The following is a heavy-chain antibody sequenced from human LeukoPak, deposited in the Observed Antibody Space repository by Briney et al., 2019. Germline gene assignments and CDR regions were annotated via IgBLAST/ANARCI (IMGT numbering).Heavy chain of an antibody. CDR2: TSGSSGSTI. J-gene: IGHJ4*02. Sequence: GGSLRLSCKASGFTFSRYGMNWVRQAPGRGLEWLSYTSGSSGSTIYYAQSVRGRFTISRDDAKNTLYLQMNSLRADDTAVYFCARDKIQWLRYSYFDYRGQGVLVTVSS. CDR3: ARDKIQWLRYSYFDY. D-gene: IGHD5-12*01. CDR1: GFTFSRYG. V-gene: IGHV3-48*01.